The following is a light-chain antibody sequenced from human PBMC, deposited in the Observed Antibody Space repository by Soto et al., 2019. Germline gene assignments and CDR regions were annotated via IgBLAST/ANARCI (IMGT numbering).Light chain of an antibody. CDR1: QSLNRN. CDR3: QHFNDGLPAFP. J-gene: IGKJ3*01. V-gene: IGKV3D-15*01. CDR2: GAS. Sequence: EILMTQSPATLSVSPGERATLSCRASQSLNRNLAWYQQKPGQAPRLIIYGASTRASGIPARFSGSGSGTEFTPPFSGLQSEDFELYSFQHFNDGLPAFPSGPGTKWIS.